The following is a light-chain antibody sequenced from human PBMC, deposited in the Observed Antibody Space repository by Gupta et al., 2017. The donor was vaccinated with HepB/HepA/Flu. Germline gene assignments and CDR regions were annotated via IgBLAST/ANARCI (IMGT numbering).Light chain of an antibody. J-gene: IGKJ1*01. V-gene: IGKV4-1*01. CDR2: WAS. CDR1: QSILYSSNNKNY. Sequence: DIVMTQSPDPLPVSLGERATINCKSSQSILYSSNNKNYLAWYQQKPGQPPKPLIYWASSRESGVPDRFSGSGSGTDFTLTITSLQAEDVAIYYCQQYDSTPRTFGQGTKVEIK. CDR3: QQYDSTPRT.